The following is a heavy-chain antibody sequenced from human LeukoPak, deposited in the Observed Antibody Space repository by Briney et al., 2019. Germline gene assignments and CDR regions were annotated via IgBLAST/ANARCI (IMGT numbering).Heavy chain of an antibody. CDR1: GGSISSGEYY. J-gene: IGHJ4*02. Sequence: SQTLSLTCTVSGGSISSGEYYWSWIRQPPGKGLEWIGYIYYSGSTYYNPSLKSRVTISVDTSKNQFSLKLSSVTAADTAVYYCARASYYYDSSGYYKGRDYFDYWGQGTLVTVSS. D-gene: IGHD3-22*01. CDR2: IYYSGST. CDR3: ARASYYYDSSGYYKGRDYFDY. V-gene: IGHV4-30-4*01.